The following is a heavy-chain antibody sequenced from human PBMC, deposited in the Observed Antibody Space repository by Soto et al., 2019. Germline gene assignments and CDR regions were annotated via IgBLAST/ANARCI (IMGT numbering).Heavy chain of an antibody. D-gene: IGHD5-12*01. CDR2: ITASGGII. J-gene: IGHJ2*01. CDR3: AKTPQGGGYGNSYFDL. V-gene: IGHV3-23*01. Sequence: PGGSLRLSCAASGLTFNSYAMMWVRLAPGRGLEWVSSITASGGIIYYRDSVKGRFTISRDNSMSTVYLQMNSLGDEDSAIYYCAKTPQGGGYGNSYFDLWGRGTLVTVSS. CDR1: GLTFNSYA.